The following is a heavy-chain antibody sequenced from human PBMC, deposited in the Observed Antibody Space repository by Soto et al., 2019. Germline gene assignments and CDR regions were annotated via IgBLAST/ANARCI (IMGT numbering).Heavy chain of an antibody. J-gene: IGHJ6*02. D-gene: IGHD4-4*01. V-gene: IGHV1-2*02. CDR3: AKELQRGIDV. CDR2: VHPNSGGT. CDR1: GYTFSVYH. Sequence: QVHLVQSGAEVKQPGASVKVSCKASGYTFSVYHMHWVRQAPAQGLEWMGWVHPNSGGTNYAQSLEGRVTMTRDTSINTAYMELGRLTSDDTAVYYCAKELQRGIDVWGQGTTVTVSS.